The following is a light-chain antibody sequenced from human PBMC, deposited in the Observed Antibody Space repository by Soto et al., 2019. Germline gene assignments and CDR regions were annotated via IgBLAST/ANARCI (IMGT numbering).Light chain of an antibody. CDR1: QSVSSNY. Sequence: EILLTQSPCTLSLSPGEGATLSCRATQSVSSNYLAWYQQKPGQAPRLLIYGASSRATGIPDRFSGSGSGTDFTLTISRLEPEDFVVYYCQQYGSSPPLTFGGGTKVDIK. CDR2: GAS. J-gene: IGKJ4*01. V-gene: IGKV3-20*01. CDR3: QQYGSSPPLT.